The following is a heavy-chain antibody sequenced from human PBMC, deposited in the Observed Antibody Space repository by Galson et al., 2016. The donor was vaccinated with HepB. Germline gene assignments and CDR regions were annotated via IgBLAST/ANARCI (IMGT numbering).Heavy chain of an antibody. Sequence: SLRLSCAASGFTFSNYAMSWVPQAPGKGLEWVSSINIGGDSTYYADSVKGRFTISRDNSKNTVYLQMNSLRAEDTALYYCAKDSPYSSGWSTYWGQGTLVTVAS. CDR3: AKDSPYSSGWSTY. J-gene: IGHJ4*02. D-gene: IGHD6-19*01. CDR1: GFTFSNYA. V-gene: IGHV3-23*01. CDR2: INIGGDST.